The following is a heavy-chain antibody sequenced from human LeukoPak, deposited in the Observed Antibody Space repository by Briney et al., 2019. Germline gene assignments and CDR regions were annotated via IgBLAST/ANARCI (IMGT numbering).Heavy chain of an antibody. CDR3: TTDRESCSGGSCYTRGLFDY. Sequence: GGSLRLSCVASGFTFSNYGMHWVRQAPGKGLEWVAVIWYNGGTKYYGDSVKGRFTISRDNSKNTLYLQMNSLKTEDTAVYYCTTDRESCSGGSCYTRGLFDYWGQGTLVTVSS. J-gene: IGHJ4*02. CDR1: GFTFSNYG. CDR2: IWYNGGTK. D-gene: IGHD2-15*01. V-gene: IGHV3-33*01.